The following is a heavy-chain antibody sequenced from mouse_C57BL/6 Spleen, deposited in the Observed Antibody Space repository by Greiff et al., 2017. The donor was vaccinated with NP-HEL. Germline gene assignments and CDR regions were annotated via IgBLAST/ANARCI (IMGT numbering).Heavy chain of an antibody. D-gene: IGHD1-1*01. CDR1: GYSFTGYF. CDR2: INPYNGDT. V-gene: IGHV1-20*01. CDR3: ARRGYGSSSYFDY. J-gene: IGHJ2*01. Sequence: VQLQQCGPELVKPGDSVKISCKASGYSFTGYFMNWVMQSHGKSLEWIGRINPYNGDTFYNQKFKGKATLTVDKSSSTAHMELRSLTSEDSAVYYCARRGYGSSSYFDYWGQGTTLTVSS.